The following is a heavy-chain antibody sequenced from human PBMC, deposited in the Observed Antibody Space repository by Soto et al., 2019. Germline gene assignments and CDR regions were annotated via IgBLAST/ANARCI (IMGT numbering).Heavy chain of an antibody. D-gene: IGHD3-9*01. CDR2: IDWDDDK. CDR1: GFSLSTSGMR. J-gene: IGHJ4*02. V-gene: IGHV2-70*04. CDR3: ARGRSDSFPFDY. Sequence: SGPTLVNPTQTLTLTCTFSGFSLSTSGMRVSWIRQPPGKALEWLARIDWDDDKFYSTSLKTRLTISKDTSKNQVVLTMTNMDPVDTATYYCARGRSDSFPFDYWGQGPLVTVSS.